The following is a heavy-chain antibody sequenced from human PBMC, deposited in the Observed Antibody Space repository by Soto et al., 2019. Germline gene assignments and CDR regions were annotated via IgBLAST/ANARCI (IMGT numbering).Heavy chain of an antibody. CDR3: ARDKTTEGNYYYCMDV. CDR1: GFTFSSYW. V-gene: IGHV3-7*01. D-gene: IGHD4-17*01. CDR2: IKQDGSEK. Sequence: PGGSLRLSCAASGFTFSSYWMSWVRQAPGKGLEWVANIKQDGSEKYYVDSVKGRFTISRDNAKNSLYLQMNSLRAEDTAVYYCARDKTTEGNYYYCMDVWGQGTTVTVSS. J-gene: IGHJ6*02.